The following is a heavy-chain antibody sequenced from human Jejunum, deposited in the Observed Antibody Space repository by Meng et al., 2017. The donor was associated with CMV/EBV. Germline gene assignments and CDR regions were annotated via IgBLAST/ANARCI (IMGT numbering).Heavy chain of an antibody. CDR1: GYSLRSYA. Sequence: QVKLVQTGSEVKKPRASVKVSCKASGYSLRSYAVNWLRQAPGRGLEWMGWINPSTAHPTYAQDFTGRFVFSLDISVNTAYLQINSLKAEDTAIYYCVRDVPDGDISLFDSWGQGTLVTVSS. CDR3: VRDVPDGDISLFDS. D-gene: IGHD2-21*02. J-gene: IGHJ4*02. CDR2: INPSTAHP. V-gene: IGHV7-4-1*02.